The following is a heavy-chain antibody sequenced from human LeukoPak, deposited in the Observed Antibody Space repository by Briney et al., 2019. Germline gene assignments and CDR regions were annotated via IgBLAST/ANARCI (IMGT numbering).Heavy chain of an antibody. CDR3: ASIVGAIGPFDY. Sequence: RGSLRLSCAASGFTFSSYAMHWVRQAPGKGLEWVAVISYDGSNKYYADSVKGRFTISRDNSKNTLYLQMNSLRAEDTAVYYCASIVGAIGPFDYWGQGTLVTVSS. V-gene: IGHV3-30-3*01. J-gene: IGHJ4*02. CDR2: ISYDGSNK. CDR1: GFTFSSYA. D-gene: IGHD1-26*01.